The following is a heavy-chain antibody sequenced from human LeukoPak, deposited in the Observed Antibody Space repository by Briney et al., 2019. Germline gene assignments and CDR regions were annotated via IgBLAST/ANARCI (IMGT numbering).Heavy chain of an antibody. D-gene: IGHD6-13*01. J-gene: IGHJ4*02. CDR2: NWNGGST. CDR3: ARGGSSSWYSSLDY. Sequence: NWNGGSTGYADSVKGRFTISRDNAKNSLYLQMNSLRAEDTALYYCARGGSSSWYSSLDYWGQGTLVTVSS. V-gene: IGHV3-20*03.